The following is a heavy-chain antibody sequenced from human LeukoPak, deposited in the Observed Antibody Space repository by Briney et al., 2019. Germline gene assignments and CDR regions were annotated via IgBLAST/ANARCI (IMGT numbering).Heavy chain of an antibody. CDR3: AKVAQDYDFWSGYSQSRFSLLAAFDY. Sequence: PGGSLRLSCAASGFTFSSYGMHWVRQAPGKGLEWVAFIRYDESNKYYADSVKGRFTISRDNSKNTLYLQMNSLRAEDTAVYYCAKVAQDYDFWSGYSQSRFSLLAAFDYWGQGTLVTVSS. CDR1: GFTFSSYG. J-gene: IGHJ4*02. V-gene: IGHV3-30*02. D-gene: IGHD3-3*01. CDR2: IRYDESNK.